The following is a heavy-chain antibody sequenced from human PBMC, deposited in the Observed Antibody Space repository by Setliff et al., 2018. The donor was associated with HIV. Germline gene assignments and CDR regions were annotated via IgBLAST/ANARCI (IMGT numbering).Heavy chain of an antibody. V-gene: IGHV3-23*01. CDR2: LTGSRSAS. J-gene: IGHJ4*02. CDR1: GGSISSQY. CDR3: ALMSLGDF. Sequence: ETLSLTCNVSGGSISSQYWSWVRQAPGKGLEWVSSLTGSRSASYYADSVRGRFTISRDNSNNTLYLQMSGLRVEDTAMYYCALMSLGDFWGRGTLVTVSS.